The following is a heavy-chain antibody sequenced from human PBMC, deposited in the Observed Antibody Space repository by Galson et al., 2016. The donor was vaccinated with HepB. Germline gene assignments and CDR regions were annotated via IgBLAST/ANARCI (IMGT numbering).Heavy chain of an antibody. CDR1: GFTFSDYW. CDR2: INSDGSRA. V-gene: IGHV3-74*01. D-gene: IGHD6-13*01. J-gene: IGHJ4*02. CDR3: ARPSRPASSTWYPFDS. Sequence: SLRLSCAASGFTFSDYWMHWVRQAPGKGLVWVSRINSDGSRAIYGDAVEGRFTVSRDNAKNTLYLQMNSLRVEDTAVDYCARPSRPASSTWYPFDSWGQGTLVTVSS.